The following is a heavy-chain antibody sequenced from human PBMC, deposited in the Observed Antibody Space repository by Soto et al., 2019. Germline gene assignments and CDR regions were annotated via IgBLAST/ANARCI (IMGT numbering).Heavy chain of an antibody. J-gene: IGHJ4*02. CDR2: IWYDGSRT. CDR1: GFTFNSYG. D-gene: IGHD6-13*01. V-gene: IGHV3-33*01. CDR3: ARALVNSSSWANKPDV. Sequence: QGQLVESGGGVVQPGRSLRLSCVASGFTFNSYGMHWVRQAPGKGLEWVAVIWYDGSRTFYADSVKGRFTISRDNSKNTLYLQMNSLGADDTAVYYCARALVNSSSWANKPDVWGQGTLVTVSS.